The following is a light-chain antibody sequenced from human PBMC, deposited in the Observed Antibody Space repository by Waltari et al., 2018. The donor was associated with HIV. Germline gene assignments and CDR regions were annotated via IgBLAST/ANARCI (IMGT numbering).Light chain of an antibody. J-gene: IGLJ2*01. CDR3: GTWDSSLSAPL. Sequence: QSVLTQPPSVSAAPGQKVTISCSGSTSNIGNNYVSWYQQLPGTAPKLLIYDNTKRPSGIPDRFPGAKSGTSATLDITGLQTGDEADYYCGTWDSSLSAPLFGGGTKLTVL. CDR2: DNT. CDR1: TSNIGNNY. V-gene: IGLV1-51*01.